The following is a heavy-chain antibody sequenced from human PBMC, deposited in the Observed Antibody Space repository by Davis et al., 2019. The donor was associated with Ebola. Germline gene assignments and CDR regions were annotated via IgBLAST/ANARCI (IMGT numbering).Heavy chain of an antibody. CDR2: INSDGSST. J-gene: IGHJ5*02. D-gene: IGHD2-2*01. CDR3: ARGSTRGYNWFDP. V-gene: IGHV3-74*01. Sequence: GESLKISCAASGFTFSSYWMHRVRQAPGKGLVWVSRINSDGSSTSYADSVKGRFTISRDNAKNTLYLQMNSLRAEDTAVHYCARGSTRGYNWFDPWGQGTLVTVSS. CDR1: GFTFSSYW.